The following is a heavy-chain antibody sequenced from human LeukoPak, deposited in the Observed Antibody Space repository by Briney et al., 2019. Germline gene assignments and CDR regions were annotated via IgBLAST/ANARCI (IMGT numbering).Heavy chain of an antibody. Sequence: GGSLRLSCAASGFAFSSYWMHWVRQAPGKGLVWVSRIKSDGSSTNYADSVKGRFTISRDNSKNTLYLQMNSLRAEDTAVYYCAPRSSYSSGPPLLNWGQGTLVTVSS. CDR2: IKSDGSST. J-gene: IGHJ4*02. V-gene: IGHV3-74*01. D-gene: IGHD6-19*01. CDR1: GFAFSSYW. CDR3: APRSSYSSGPPLLN.